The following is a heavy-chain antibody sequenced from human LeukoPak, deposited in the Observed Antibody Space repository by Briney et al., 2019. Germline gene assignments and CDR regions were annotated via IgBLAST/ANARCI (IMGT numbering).Heavy chain of an antibody. V-gene: IGHV3-74*01. CDR2: INSDGSDT. D-gene: IGHD6-6*01. Sequence: GGSLRPHCAGPGFTFHNYLLHLVPPAPGEGPGVVSRINSDGSDTSYADSVKGRFTISRDNAKNTLYLQMSSLRAEDTALYFCVRDPPRELVLFDYWGQGTLVTVSS. CDR1: GFTFHNYL. CDR3: VRDPPRELVLFDY. J-gene: IGHJ4*02.